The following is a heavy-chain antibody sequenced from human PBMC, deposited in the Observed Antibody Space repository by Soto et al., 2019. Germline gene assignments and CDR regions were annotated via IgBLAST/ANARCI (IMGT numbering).Heavy chain of an antibody. CDR2: IWYDGSNK. V-gene: IGHV3-33*01. J-gene: IGHJ6*02. D-gene: IGHD2-8*01. Sequence: QVQLVESGGGVVQPGRSLRLSCAASGFTFSRYGMHWVRQAPGKGLEGVAVIWYDGSNKYYADSVKGRFTCSRDNSKNTLCLQKKSPRAEDTAVYYCARDIVLTVYAKCDYYGMDVWGQGPKVTVSS. CDR3: ARDIVLTVYAKCDYYGMDV. CDR1: GFTFSRYG.